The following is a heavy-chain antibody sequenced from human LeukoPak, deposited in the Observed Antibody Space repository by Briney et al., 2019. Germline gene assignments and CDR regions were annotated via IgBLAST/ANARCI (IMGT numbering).Heavy chain of an antibody. J-gene: IGHJ4*02. D-gene: IGHD1-1*01. V-gene: IGHV1-2*02. CDR3: ASGPTLGTTHPYFDY. Sequence: GASVKVPCKESGYTFIGYYFHWLRQAPGQGLEWMGWINPSNGGTNYAQRFQGRVAMTRDTSISTAYMEMSRLTFDDTAVYYCASGPTLGTTHPYFDYWGQGTLVTVSS. CDR2: INPSNGGT. CDR1: GYTFIGYY.